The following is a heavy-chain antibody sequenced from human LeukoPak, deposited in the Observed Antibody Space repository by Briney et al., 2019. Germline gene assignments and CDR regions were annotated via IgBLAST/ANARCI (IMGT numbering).Heavy chain of an antibody. J-gene: IGHJ4*02. CDR3: AREGHGYYYDSSGYYYFTD. Sequence: WASVKVSCKASGYTFTSYYMHWVRQAPGQGLEWMGIINPSGGSTSYAQKFQGRVTMTRDMSTSTVYMELSSLRSEDTAVYYCAREGHGYYYDSSGYYYFTDWGQGTLVTVSS. V-gene: IGHV1-46*01. CDR2: INPSGGST. CDR1: GYTFTSYY. D-gene: IGHD3-22*01.